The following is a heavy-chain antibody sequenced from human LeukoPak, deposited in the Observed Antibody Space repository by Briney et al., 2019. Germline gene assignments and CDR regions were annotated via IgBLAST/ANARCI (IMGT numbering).Heavy chain of an antibody. CDR1: GFTFSSYG. Sequence: PGRSPRLSCAASGFTFSSYGMHWVRQAPGKGLEWVAVISYDGSNKYYADSVKGRFTISRDNSKNTLYLQMNSLRAEDTAVYYCAKREAFDIWGQGTMVTVSS. CDR2: ISYDGSNK. V-gene: IGHV3-30*18. J-gene: IGHJ3*02. CDR3: AKREAFDI.